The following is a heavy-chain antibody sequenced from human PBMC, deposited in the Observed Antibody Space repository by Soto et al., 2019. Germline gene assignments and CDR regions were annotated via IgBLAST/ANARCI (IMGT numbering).Heavy chain of an antibody. CDR1: GDTFTNND. J-gene: IGHJ4*02. D-gene: IGHD2-21*01. CDR2: MNPYSGNT. Sequence: ASVKVSCKASGDTFTNNDSNWVRPAAGEGLEWMGWMNPYSGNTGYARNFHGRVTMTRDNSITTAYMELSRLRSEDTAVYYCVRAPLDYYSGDYFDNWGQGTLVTVSS. V-gene: IGHV1-8*01. CDR3: VRAPLDYYSGDYFDN.